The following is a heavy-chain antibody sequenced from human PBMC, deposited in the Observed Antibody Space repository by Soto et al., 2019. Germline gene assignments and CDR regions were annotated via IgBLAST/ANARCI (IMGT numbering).Heavy chain of an antibody. D-gene: IGHD4-17*01. CDR1: GYTFTSYY. CDR3: ARDGGDYANSARMDV. Sequence: ASVKVSCKASGYTFTSYYMHWVRQAPGQGLEWMGIINPSGGSTSYAQKFQGRVTMTRDTSTSTVYMELSSLRSEDTAVYYCARDGGDYANSARMDVWGQGTTVTVSS. CDR2: INPSGGST. V-gene: IGHV1-46*01. J-gene: IGHJ6*02.